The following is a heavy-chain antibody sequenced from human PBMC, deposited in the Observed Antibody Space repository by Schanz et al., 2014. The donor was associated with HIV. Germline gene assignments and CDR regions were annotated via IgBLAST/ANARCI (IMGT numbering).Heavy chain of an antibody. Sequence: QVHLVESGGGVVQPGRSLRLSCAASGFTFSNHGIHWVRQAPGKGLEWVAVILYDGSHKYYRDSVKGRFTISRDNSKNTLYLQMNSLRAEDTAVYYCAKDIEVVVAAMGFDYWGQGTLVTVSS. J-gene: IGHJ4*02. CDR3: AKDIEVVVAAMGFDY. CDR1: GFTFSNHG. D-gene: IGHD2-15*01. CDR2: ILYDGSHK. V-gene: IGHV3-33*06.